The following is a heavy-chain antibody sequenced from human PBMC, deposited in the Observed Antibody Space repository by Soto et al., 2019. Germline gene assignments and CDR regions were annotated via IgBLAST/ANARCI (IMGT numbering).Heavy chain of an antibody. CDR3: ARSFGVVFNWFDP. J-gene: IGHJ5*02. Sequence: ASVKVYCKASGYTFPSYYMHWVRQAPGQGLEWMGIINPSGGSTSYAQKFQGRVTMTRDTSTSTVYMELSSLRSEDTAVYYCARSFGVVFNWFDPWGQGTLVTVSS. V-gene: IGHV1-46*03. CDR1: GYTFPSYY. D-gene: IGHD3-3*01. CDR2: INPSGGST.